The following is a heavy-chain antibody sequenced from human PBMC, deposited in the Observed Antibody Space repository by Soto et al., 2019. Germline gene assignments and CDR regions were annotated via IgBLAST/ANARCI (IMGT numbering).Heavy chain of an antibody. CDR1: GGSISSSSYY. CDR3: ASQRWAEEYSGYEQDYYYYYGMDV. D-gene: IGHD5-12*01. J-gene: IGHJ6*02. Sequence: SETLSLTCTVSGGSISSSSYYWGWIRQPPGKGLEWIGSIYYSGSTYYNPSLKSRVTISVDTSKNQFSLKLSSVTAADTAVYYCASQRWAEEYSGYEQDYYYYYGMDVWGQGTTVT. V-gene: IGHV4-39*01. CDR2: IYYSGST.